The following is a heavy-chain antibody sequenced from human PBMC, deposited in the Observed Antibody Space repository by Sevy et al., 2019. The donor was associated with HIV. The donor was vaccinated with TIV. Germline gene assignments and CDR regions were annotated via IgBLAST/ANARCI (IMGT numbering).Heavy chain of an antibody. V-gene: IGHV3-21*01. CDR3: ARGKNSYYYGSGSYDTYYYYGMDV. Sequence: GGSLRLSCAASGFTFSSYSMNWVRQAPGKGLEWVSSISSSSSYIYYADSVKGRFTISRDNAKNSLYLQMNSLRAEGTAVYYCARGKNSYYYGSGSYDTYYYYGMDVWGQGTTVTVSS. J-gene: IGHJ6*02. D-gene: IGHD3-10*01. CDR1: GFTFSSYS. CDR2: ISSSSSYI.